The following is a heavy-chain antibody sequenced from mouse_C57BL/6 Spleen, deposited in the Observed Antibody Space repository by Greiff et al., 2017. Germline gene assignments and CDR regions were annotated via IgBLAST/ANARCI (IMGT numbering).Heavy chain of an antibody. V-gene: IGHV1-50*01. CDR3: ARGYFDV. CDR1: GYTFTSYW. J-gene: IGHJ1*03. Sequence: QVQLQQPGAELVKHGASVKLSCKASGYTFTSYWMQWVKQRPGQGLEWIGEIDPSDSYTNYNQKFKGKATLTVDTSSSTAYMQLSSLTSEDSAVYYCARGYFDVWGTGTTVTVSS. CDR2: IDPSDSYT.